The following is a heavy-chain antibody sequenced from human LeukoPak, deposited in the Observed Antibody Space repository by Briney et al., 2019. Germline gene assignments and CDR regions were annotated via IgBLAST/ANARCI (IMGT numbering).Heavy chain of an antibody. CDR1: GGSISSYY. CDR3: ARGYYDSSGYYYYYGMDV. Sequence: PSETLSLTCTVSGGSISSYYWSWIRQPPGKGLEWIGYIYYSGSTNYNPSLKSRVTISVDKSKNQFSLKLSSVTAADTAVYYCARGYYDSSGYYYYYGMDVWGQGTTVTVSS. CDR2: IYYSGST. J-gene: IGHJ6*02. D-gene: IGHD3-22*01. V-gene: IGHV4-59*12.